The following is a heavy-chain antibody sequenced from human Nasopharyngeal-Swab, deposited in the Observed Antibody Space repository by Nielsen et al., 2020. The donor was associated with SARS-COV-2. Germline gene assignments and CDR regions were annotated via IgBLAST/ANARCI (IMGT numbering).Heavy chain of an antibody. Sequence: GEFLKISCAASGFTFSSYAMSWVRQAPGKGLEWVSAISGSGGSTYYADSVKGRFTISRDNSKNTLYLQMNSLRAEDTAVYYCAKDLRVGVVIIEGNFDYWGQGTLVTVSS. V-gene: IGHV3-23*01. J-gene: IGHJ4*02. D-gene: IGHD3-3*01. CDR3: AKDLRVGVVIIEGNFDY. CDR2: ISGSGGST. CDR1: GFTFSSYA.